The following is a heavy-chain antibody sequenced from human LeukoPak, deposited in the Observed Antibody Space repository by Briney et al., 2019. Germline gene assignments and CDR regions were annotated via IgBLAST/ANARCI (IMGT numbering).Heavy chain of an antibody. V-gene: IGHV4-34*01. CDR2: INHSGST. CDR1: GGSFSGYY. Sequence: PSETLSLTCAVYGGSFSGYYWSWIRQPPGKGLEWIGEINHSGSTNYNPSLKSRVTISVDTSKNQFSLKLSSVTAADTAVCYCALMGYSHSWFDPWGQGTLVTVSS. D-gene: IGHD5-18*01. J-gene: IGHJ5*02. CDR3: ALMGYSHSWFDP.